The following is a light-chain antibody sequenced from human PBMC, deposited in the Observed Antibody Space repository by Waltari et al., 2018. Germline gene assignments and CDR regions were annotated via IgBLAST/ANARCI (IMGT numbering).Light chain of an antibody. V-gene: IGLV3-19*01. J-gene: IGLJ3*02. CDR2: GQD. CDR1: SLRRYY. Sequence: SSELTQDPAVSVALGQTVRITCQGDSLRRYYASWYQKRPGQAPRLGLYGQDNRPSGIPDRFSGSTSGDTASLTITGAQAEDEADYYCHSRDTMSTRVFGGGTRLTV. CDR3: HSRDTMSTRV.